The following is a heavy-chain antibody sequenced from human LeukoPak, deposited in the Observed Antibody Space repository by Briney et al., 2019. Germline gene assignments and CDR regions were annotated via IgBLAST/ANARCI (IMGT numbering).Heavy chain of an antibody. D-gene: IGHD3-10*01. CDR2: IYSGGGT. V-gene: IGHV3-66*01. CDR1: GFTVSSNY. CDR3: ASPLMVRGYYGMDV. J-gene: IGHJ6*02. Sequence: GGSLRLSCAASGFTVSSNYMSWVRQAPGKGLEWVSVIYSGGGTYYADSVKGRFTISRDNSKNTLYLQMNSLRAEDTAVYYCASPLMVRGYYGMDVWGQGTTVTVSS.